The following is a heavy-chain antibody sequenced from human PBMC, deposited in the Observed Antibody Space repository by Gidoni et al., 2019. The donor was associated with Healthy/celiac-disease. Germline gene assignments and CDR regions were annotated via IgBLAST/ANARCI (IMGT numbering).Heavy chain of an antibody. J-gene: IGHJ4*02. CDR2: ISGSGGST. Sequence: EVQLLESGGGLVQPGGSLRLSCAASGFTFSSYAMSWVRQAPGKGLEWVSAISGSGGSTYYADSVKGRFTISRDNSKNTLYLQMNSLRAEDTAVYYCAKDGLALPGGYYDSSGYSHFDYWGQGTLVTVSS. D-gene: IGHD3-22*01. CDR3: AKDGLALPGGYYDSSGYSHFDY. V-gene: IGHV3-23*01. CDR1: GFTFSSYA.